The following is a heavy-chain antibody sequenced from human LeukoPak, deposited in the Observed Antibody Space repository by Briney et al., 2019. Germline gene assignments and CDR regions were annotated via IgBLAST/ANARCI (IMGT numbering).Heavy chain of an antibody. Sequence: PAGSLRLSCAASGFTFSMSWMTWVRQAPGKGLEWVASINGHGSEIHYVDSVKGRFTISRDNANDSLYLQMNGLRDEDTAVYYGARDISTGWSIKYIFDFWGQGTLVTVSS. CDR3: ARDISTGWSIKYIFDF. CDR2: INGHGSEI. J-gene: IGHJ4*02. D-gene: IGHD6-19*01. V-gene: IGHV3-7*01. CDR1: GFTFSMSW.